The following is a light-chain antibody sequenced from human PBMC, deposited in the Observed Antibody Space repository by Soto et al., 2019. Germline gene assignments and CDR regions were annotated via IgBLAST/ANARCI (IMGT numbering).Light chain of an antibody. CDR3: QSDDSSLSAGRV. Sequence: QTVVTQEPSFSVSPGGTVTLTCGLSSGSVSTSYYPSWYQQTPGQAPRTLIYSTNTRSSGVPDRFSGSILGNKAALTITGAQADDESDYYCQSDDSSLSAGRVFGGWTKLTVL. CDR1: SGSVSTSYY. CDR2: STN. J-gene: IGLJ2*01. V-gene: IGLV8-61*01.